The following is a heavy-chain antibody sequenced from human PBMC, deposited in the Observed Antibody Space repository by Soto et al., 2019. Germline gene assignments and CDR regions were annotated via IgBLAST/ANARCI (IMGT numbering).Heavy chain of an antibody. CDR1: GGSISSSSYY. CDR3: ARHERGRSSWYY. V-gene: IGHV4-39*01. CDR2: IYYSGST. D-gene: IGHD6-13*01. Sequence: QLQLQESGPGLVKPSETLSLTCTVSGGSISSSSYYWGWIRQPPGKGLEWIGSIYYSGSTYYNPSLKSRVTISVDTSKNQFSLKLSSVTAADTAVYYCARHERGRSSWYYWGQGTLVTVSS. J-gene: IGHJ4*02.